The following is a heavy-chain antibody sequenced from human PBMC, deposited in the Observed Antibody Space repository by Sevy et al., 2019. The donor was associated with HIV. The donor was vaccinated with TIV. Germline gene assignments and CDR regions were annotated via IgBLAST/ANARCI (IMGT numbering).Heavy chain of an antibody. V-gene: IGHV3-7*01. CDR2: IKQDGSEK. CDR1: GFTFSSYW. J-gene: IGHJ6*02. Sequence: GGSLRLSCAASGFTFSSYWMSWVRQAPGKGLEWVANIKQDGSEKYNVDSVKGRFTISGDNAKNSLYLQMNSLRAEDTAVYYCAREDVILWFGELNYYYGMDVWGQGTTVTVSS. D-gene: IGHD3-10*01. CDR3: AREDVILWFGELNYYYGMDV.